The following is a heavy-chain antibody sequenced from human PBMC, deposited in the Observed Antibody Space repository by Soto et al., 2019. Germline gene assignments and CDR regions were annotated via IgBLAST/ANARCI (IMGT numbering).Heavy chain of an antibody. D-gene: IGHD3-3*01. V-gene: IGHV1-58*01. CDR3: AAVTPASRYDFWSGYYS. J-gene: IGHJ5*02. CDR1: GFTFTSSA. CDR2: IVVGSGNT. Sequence: SVKVSCTASGFTFTSSAVQWVRQARGQRLEWIGWIVVGSGNTNYAQKFQERVTITRDMSTSTAYMELSSLRSEDTAVYYCAAVTPASRYDFWSGYYSWGQGTLVTVSS.